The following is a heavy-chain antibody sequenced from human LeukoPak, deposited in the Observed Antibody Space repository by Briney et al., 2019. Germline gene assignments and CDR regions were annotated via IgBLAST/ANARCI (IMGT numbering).Heavy chain of an antibody. J-gene: IGHJ4*02. Sequence: SETLSLTCTVSGGSISSYYWSWIRQPPGKGLEWIGYIYYSGSTNYNPSLKSRVTISVDTSKNQFSLKLSSVTAADTAVYYCARDGIPAAGRAFDYWGQGTLVTVSS. CDR2: IYYSGST. CDR3: ARDGIPAAGRAFDY. V-gene: IGHV4-59*12. D-gene: IGHD6-13*01. CDR1: GGSISSYY.